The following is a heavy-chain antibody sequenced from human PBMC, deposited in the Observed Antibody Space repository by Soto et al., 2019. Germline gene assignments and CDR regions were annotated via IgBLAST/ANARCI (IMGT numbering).Heavy chain of an antibody. CDR1: GYTFTSYD. J-gene: IGHJ4*02. D-gene: IGHD2-2*01. CDR2: MNPNSGNT. CDR3: AREYCSSASCYGPDF. Sequence: ASVKVSCKASGYTFTSYDINWVRQATGQGLEWMGWMNPNSGNTGYAQKFQGRVTMTTDTSISTAYMDLRSLRSEDTAVYYCAREYCSSASCYGPDFWGQGTLVTVSS. V-gene: IGHV1-8*01.